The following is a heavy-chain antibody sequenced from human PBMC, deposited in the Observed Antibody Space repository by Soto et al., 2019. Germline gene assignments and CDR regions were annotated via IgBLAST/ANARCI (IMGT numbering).Heavy chain of an antibody. D-gene: IGHD1-7*01. CDR3: ARGHNWNYLGYFDY. J-gene: IGHJ4*02. V-gene: IGHV1-69*13. CDR1: GGTFSSYA. Sequence: ASVKVSCKASGGTFSSYAISWVRQAPGQGLEWMGGIIPIFGTANYAQKFQGRVTITADESTSTAYMELSSLRSEDTAVYYCARGHNWNYLGYFDYWGQGTLVTVSS. CDR2: IIPIFGTA.